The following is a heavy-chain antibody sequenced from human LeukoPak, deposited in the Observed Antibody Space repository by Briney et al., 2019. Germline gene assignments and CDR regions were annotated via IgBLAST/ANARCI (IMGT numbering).Heavy chain of an antibody. V-gene: IGHV1-2*06. J-gene: IGHJ6*02. CDR1: GYTFTGYY. Sequence: ASVNVSCKASGYTFTGYYMHWVRQAPGQGLEWMGRINPNSGGTNYAQKFQGRVTMTRDTSISTAYMELSRLRSDDTAVYYCATPSPKYCSSTSCYTGGYYYYGMDVWGQGTTVTVSS. CDR2: INPNSGGT. D-gene: IGHD2-2*02. CDR3: ATPSPKYCSSTSCYTGGYYYYGMDV.